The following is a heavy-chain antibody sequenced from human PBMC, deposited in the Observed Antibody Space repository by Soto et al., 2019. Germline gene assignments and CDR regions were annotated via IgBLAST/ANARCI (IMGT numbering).Heavy chain of an antibody. J-gene: IGHJ4*02. D-gene: IGHD1-1*01. CDR2: ISAYSGST. CDR1: GYTFTTKG. V-gene: IGHV1-18*01. Sequence: VQLVQSGAEVKKPGASVKVSCKASGYTFTTKGFSWVRQAPGQGLEWMGWISAYSGSTSYTQKLQGRVTLTTDSSTDTTYIDSSSLSSNVTPLYYCVTTISNNWNPSYFDYWGQGTLVIVSS. CDR3: VTTISNNWNPSYFDY.